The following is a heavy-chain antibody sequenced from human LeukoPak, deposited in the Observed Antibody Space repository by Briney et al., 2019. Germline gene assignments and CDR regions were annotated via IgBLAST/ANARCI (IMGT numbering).Heavy chain of an antibody. CDR2: IYYSGST. J-gene: IGHJ5*02. Sequence: PSETLSLTCTVSGGSLTNYYWSWIRQPPGKGLDWIGHIYYSGSTNYNPSLKSRVTISLDTSKNQFSLKVISVTAADTAVYYCARHRSYYDSSGYYYLTYNWFDPWGQGTLVTVSS. CDR3: ARHRSYYDSSGYYYLTYNWFDP. V-gene: IGHV4-59*01. D-gene: IGHD3-22*01. CDR1: GGSLTNYY.